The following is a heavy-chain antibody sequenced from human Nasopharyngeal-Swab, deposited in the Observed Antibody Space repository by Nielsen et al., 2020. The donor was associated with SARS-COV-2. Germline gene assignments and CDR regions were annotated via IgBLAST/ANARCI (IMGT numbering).Heavy chain of an antibody. J-gene: IGHJ4*02. CDR2: IKQSGSGQ. D-gene: IGHD2-2*01. Sequence: GGSLRLSCAASGFTFSSYWMSWVRQAPGKGLEWVAHIKQSGSGQYYVDSVTGRFTISRDKAKNSLSLQMNSLRAEDTAVYYCARYCSATSCPRGFDYWGQGTLVTVSS. CDR3: ARYCSATSCPRGFDY. V-gene: IGHV3-7*01. CDR1: GFTFSSYW.